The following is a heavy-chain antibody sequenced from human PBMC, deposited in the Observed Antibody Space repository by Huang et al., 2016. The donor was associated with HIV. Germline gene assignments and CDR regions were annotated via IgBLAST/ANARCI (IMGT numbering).Heavy chain of an antibody. J-gene: IGHJ3*02. Sequence: QVPLVESGGGVAQPGRSLRLSCAAAGFTFSGYAMHWVRQAPGKGLEWVACISYDGSNKHYADSWKGRFTISRDNSKNTLYLQMNRLRAEDTAVYYWAGDGLVSNYYYDSSGYYLGDAFDIWGQGTMVTVS. CDR1: GFTFSGYA. V-gene: IGHV3-30-3*01. CDR2: ISYDGSNK. CDR3: AGDGLVSNYYYDSSGYYLGDAFDI. D-gene: IGHD3-22*01.